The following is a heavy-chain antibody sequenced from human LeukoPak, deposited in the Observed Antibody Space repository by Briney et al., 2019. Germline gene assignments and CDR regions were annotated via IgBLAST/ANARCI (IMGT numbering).Heavy chain of an antibody. V-gene: IGHV3-23*01. CDR2: ISSSGGST. D-gene: IGHD3-22*01. J-gene: IGHJ3*02. CDR3: AKDYYYDPVDAFDI. Sequence: GSLRLSCVASGFTLSTFAMSWVRQAPGKGLEWVSAISSSGGSTYYADSVKGQFTISRDNSKNTLYLQMNSLRAEDTAVYYCAKDYYYDPVDAFDIWGQGTMVTVSS. CDR1: GFTLSTFA.